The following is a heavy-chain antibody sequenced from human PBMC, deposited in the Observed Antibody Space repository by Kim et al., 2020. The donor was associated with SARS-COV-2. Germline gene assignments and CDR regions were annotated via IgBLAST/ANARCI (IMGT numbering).Heavy chain of an antibody. CDR3: ARDNRGFGYAFDI. CDR1: GFTFSSYS. J-gene: IGHJ3*02. D-gene: IGHD3-16*01. Sequence: GGSLRLSCAASGFTFSSYSMNWVRQAPGKGLEWVSSISSSSSYIYYADSVKGRFTISRDNAKNSLYLQMNSLRAEDTAVYYCARDNRGFGYAFDIWGQGTMVTVSS. CDR2: ISSSSSYI. V-gene: IGHV3-21*01.